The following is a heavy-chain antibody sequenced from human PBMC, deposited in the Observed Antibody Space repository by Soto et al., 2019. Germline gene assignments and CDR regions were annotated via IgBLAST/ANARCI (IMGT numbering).Heavy chain of an antibody. V-gene: IGHV3-74*01. CDR2: IDGAAATT. CDR1: GFTFNNKW. J-gene: IGHJ4*02. Sequence: GGSLRLSCTASGFTFNNKWMHWVRQAPGKGLVWLSRIDGAAATTNYADSVKGRFTISRDNAKNIVFLHVNGLTDEDTAVYYCARGGAMGVDYWGQGTMVTVSS. D-gene: IGHD1-26*01. CDR3: ARGGAMGVDY.